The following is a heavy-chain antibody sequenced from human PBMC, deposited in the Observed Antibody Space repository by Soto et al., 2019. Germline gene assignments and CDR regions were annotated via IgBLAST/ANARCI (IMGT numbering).Heavy chain of an antibody. V-gene: IGHV4-34*01. D-gene: IGHD1-20*01. CDR1: SASFSGYY. J-gene: IGHJ4*02. Sequence: ETLSLTCSVYSASFSGYYWSWIRQPPGKGLDWIGEINHSGSTNYNPSLKSRVTISVDTSKNQFSLKLSSVTAADTAVYYCARGRYNWNYWGQGTLVTVSS. CDR2: INHSGST. CDR3: ARGRYNWNY.